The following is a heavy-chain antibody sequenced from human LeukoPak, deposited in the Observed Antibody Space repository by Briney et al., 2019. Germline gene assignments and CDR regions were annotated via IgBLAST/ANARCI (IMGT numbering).Heavy chain of an antibody. D-gene: IGHD2-2*01. V-gene: IGHV3-33*08. Sequence: GRSLRLSCAASGFTFSSYGMHWVRQAPGKGLEWVAVIWYDGSNKYYADSVKGRFTISRDNSKNTLYLQMNSLRAEDTAVYYCAASVVGPPLNYGMDVWGQRTTVTVSS. CDR2: IWYDGSNK. CDR3: AASVVGPPLNYGMDV. J-gene: IGHJ6*02. CDR1: GFTFSSYG.